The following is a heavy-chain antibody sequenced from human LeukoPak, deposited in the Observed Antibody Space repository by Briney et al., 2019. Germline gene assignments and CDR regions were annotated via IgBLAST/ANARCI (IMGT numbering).Heavy chain of an antibody. CDR3: ARDSTDYDFWSGPGNMDV. J-gene: IGHJ6*02. V-gene: IGHV3-21*01. CDR2: ISSSSSYI. D-gene: IGHD3-3*01. CDR1: GFTFSSYS. Sequence: GGSLRLSCAASGFTFSSYSMNWVRQAPGKGLEWVSSISSSSSYIYYADSVKGRFTISRDNAKNSPYLQMNSLRAEDTAVYYCARDSTDYDFWSGPGNMDVWGQGTTVTVSS.